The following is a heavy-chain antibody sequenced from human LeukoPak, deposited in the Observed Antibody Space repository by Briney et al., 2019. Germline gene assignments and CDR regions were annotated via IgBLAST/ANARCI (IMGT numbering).Heavy chain of an antibody. D-gene: IGHD3-10*01. CDR2: IKSDSSST. Sequence: GGSLRLSCAASGFSFSSYWMHWVRQAPGKGLVWVSRIKSDSSSTSYADSVKGRFTISRDNAKNSLYLQMNSLRDEDTAVYYCARVRSGYYFDYWSQGTLVTVSS. CDR3: ARVRSGYYFDY. CDR1: GFSFSSYW. J-gene: IGHJ4*02. V-gene: IGHV3-74*01.